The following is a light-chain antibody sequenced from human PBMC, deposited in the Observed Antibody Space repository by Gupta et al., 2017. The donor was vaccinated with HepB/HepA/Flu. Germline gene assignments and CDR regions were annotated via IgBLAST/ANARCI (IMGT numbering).Light chain of an antibody. Sequence: DIQMIQSPSAVSASGGDRVTITWRACQDIRSRLAWYQQKPGKAPKLLIYSASTLQAGVPLRFSGSGSGSDFTLTISSLQPEDFATYFCQQVDNFPLTFGGGTTVESK. CDR3: QQVDNFPLT. V-gene: IGKV1-12*01. CDR2: SAS. J-gene: IGKJ4*01. CDR1: QDIRSR.